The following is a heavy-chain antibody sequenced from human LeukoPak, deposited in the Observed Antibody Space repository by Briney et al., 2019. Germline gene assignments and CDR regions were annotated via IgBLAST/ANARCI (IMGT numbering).Heavy chain of an antibody. J-gene: IGHJ4*02. V-gene: IGHV3-23*01. CDR3: ARLGGYSGYDLAY. CDR1: GFTFSTYA. Sequence: PGGSLRLSCAASGFTFSTYAMSWVRQAPGKGLEWVSAISGGGGTTHYADSVKGRFTISRDNSKDTLYLQMNSLRAEDTAVYYCARLGGYSGYDLAYWGQGTLVTVSS. CDR2: ISGGGGTT. D-gene: IGHD5-12*01.